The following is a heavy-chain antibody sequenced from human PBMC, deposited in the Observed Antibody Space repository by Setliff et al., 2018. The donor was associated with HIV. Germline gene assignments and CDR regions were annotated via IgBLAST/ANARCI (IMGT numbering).Heavy chain of an antibody. CDR3: AREHCSGGSCNGFDI. V-gene: IGHV4-4*09. CDR1: GGSISTSNW. Sequence: ASETLSLTCTVSGGSISTSNWWGWIRQTPGKGLEWIGYIYISGTTNYNPSLKSRVTISLDTSRNQFSLKLGSVTAADTAMYYCAREHCSGGSCNGFDIWGQGTMVTVSS. J-gene: IGHJ3*02. CDR2: IYISGTT. D-gene: IGHD2-15*01.